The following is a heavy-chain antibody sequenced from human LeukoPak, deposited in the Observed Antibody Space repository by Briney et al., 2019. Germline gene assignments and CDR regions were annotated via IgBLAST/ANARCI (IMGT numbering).Heavy chain of an antibody. CDR1: GFTFSSYA. V-gene: IGHV3-30*04. D-gene: IGHD3-10*01. Sequence: GGSLRLSCAASGFTFSSYAMHWVRQAPGKGLEWVAVISYDGSNKYYADSVKGRFTISRDNSKNTLYLQMNSLRAEDTAAYYCAKDLLWFGELPSHYFDYWGQGTLVTVSS. CDR3: AKDLLWFGELPSHYFDY. CDR2: ISYDGSNK. J-gene: IGHJ4*02.